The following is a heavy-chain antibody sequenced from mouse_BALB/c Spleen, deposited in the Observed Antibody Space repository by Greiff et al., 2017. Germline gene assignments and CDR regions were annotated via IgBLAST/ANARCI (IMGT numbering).Heavy chain of an antibody. CDR3: ARGYGATGAMDY. J-gene: IGHJ4*01. CDR2: INPSTGYT. CDR1: GYTFTSYW. Sequence: VQLQQSGAELAKPGASVKMSCKASGYTFTSYWMHWVKQRPGQGLEWIGYINPSTGYTEYNQKFKDKATLTADKSSSTAYMQLSSLTSEDSAVYYCARGYGATGAMDYWGQGTSVTVSS. D-gene: IGHD1-1*01. V-gene: IGHV1-7*01.